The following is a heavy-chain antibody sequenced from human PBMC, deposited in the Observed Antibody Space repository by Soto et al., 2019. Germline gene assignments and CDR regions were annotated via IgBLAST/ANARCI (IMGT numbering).Heavy chain of an antibody. Sequence: QVQLVESGGGVVQPGRSLRLSCAASGFTFSIYAMHWVRQAPGKGLEWVAVISYDGSNKYYADSVKGRFTISRDNSKNTRYLQMNSLRAEDTAVYYCARARLDTPDLDYWGQGTRVTVSS. J-gene: IGHJ4*02. V-gene: IGHV3-30-3*01. CDR1: GFTFSIYA. D-gene: IGHD2-15*01. CDR2: ISYDGSNK. CDR3: ARARLDTPDLDY.